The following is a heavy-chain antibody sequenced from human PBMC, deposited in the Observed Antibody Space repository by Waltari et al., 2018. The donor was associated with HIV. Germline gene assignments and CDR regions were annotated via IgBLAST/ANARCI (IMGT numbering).Heavy chain of an antibody. CDR3: AREGDTAMVGY. V-gene: IGHV1-69*02. D-gene: IGHD5-18*01. CDR2: ISPILGIA. Sequence: QVQLVPSGAEVNKPGSAGQFTCKASGGTFRSYTISWVRQAPGQGLEWMGRISPILGIANYAQKFQCRVTITADKSTSTAYMELSSLRSEDTAVYYCAREGDTAMVGYWGQGTLVTVSS. CDR1: GGTFRSYT. J-gene: IGHJ4*02.